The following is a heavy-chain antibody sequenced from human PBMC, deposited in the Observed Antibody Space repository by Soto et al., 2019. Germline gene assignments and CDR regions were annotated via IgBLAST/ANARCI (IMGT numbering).Heavy chain of an antibody. Sequence: SETLSLTCIVSGGPITSYHWSWIRQFPGKGLEWIAYIYYSGSTNYNPSLKSRATISVDTSKSQVSLTLTSMTAADAALYYCARSPNYYYYGFDVWGQGTAVTVSS. J-gene: IGHJ6*02. CDR2: IYYSGST. CDR1: GGPITSYH. CDR3: ARSPNYYYYGFDV. D-gene: IGHD3-10*01. V-gene: IGHV4-59*01.